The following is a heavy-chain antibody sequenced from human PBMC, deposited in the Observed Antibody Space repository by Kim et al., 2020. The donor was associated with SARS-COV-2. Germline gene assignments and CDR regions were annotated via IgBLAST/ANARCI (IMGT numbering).Heavy chain of an antibody. CDR2: IKGKSGGVTT. Sequence: GGSLRLSCAASGFTFRNDSMSWVRQAPGKGLEWVSRIKGKSGGVTTAYAVPVQGSITIARADYKQSLHMQMQRLKDTATSYYDSTAEATSGYYVIFDS. CDR1: GFTFRNDS. J-gene: IGHJ4*01. CDR3: TAEATSGYYVIFDS. D-gene: IGHD3-22*01. V-gene: IGHV3-15*01.